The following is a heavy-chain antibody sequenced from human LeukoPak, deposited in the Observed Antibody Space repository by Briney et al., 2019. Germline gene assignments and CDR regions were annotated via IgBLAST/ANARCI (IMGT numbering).Heavy chain of an antibody. CDR2: IYYSGST. Sequence: SETLSLTCTVSGGSISSYYWSWIRQPPGKGLEWIGYIYYSGSTNYNPSLKSRVTISVDTSKNQFSLKLSSVTAADTAVYYCARGAAADYLDYWGQGTLVTASS. J-gene: IGHJ4*02. D-gene: IGHD6-13*01. V-gene: IGHV4-59*01. CDR3: ARGAAADYLDY. CDR1: GGSISSYY.